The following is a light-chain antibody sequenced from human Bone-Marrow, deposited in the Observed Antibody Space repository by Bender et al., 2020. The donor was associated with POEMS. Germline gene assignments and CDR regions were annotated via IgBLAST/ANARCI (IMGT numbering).Light chain of an antibody. J-gene: IGLJ3*02. CDR1: SSNIGAHA. CDR2: SSH. Sequence: QSVLTQPPSASGTPGQRVTISCSGGSSNIGAHAVNWYQHLPGTAPKLLIYSSHRRPSEVPDRFSGSRSGTSACLAISGLQSEDEADYYCAGWDDSLNGWVFGGGTNLTVL. V-gene: IGLV1-44*01. CDR3: AGWDDSLNGWV.